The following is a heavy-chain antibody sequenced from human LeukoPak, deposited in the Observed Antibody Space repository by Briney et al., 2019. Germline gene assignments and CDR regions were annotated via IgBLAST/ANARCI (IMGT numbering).Heavy chain of an antibody. Sequence: SETLSLTCAVYGGSFSGYYWSWIRQPPGKGLEWIGEINHSGSTNYNPSLKSRVTISVDTSKTQFSLKLSSVTAADTAVYYCAREGKITMVRGVIRYYYIDVWGKGTTVTISS. CDR2: INHSGST. J-gene: IGHJ6*03. CDR3: AREGKITMVRGVIRYYYIDV. CDR1: GGSFSGYY. V-gene: IGHV4-34*01. D-gene: IGHD3-10*01.